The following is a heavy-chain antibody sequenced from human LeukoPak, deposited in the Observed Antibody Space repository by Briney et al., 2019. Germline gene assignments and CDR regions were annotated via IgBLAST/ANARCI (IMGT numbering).Heavy chain of an antibody. CDR1: GFTFSSYA. V-gene: IGHV3-30-3*01. Sequence: ERSLERSCAASGFTFSSYAMHWVRQAPGKGLEWVAVISYDGSNKYYADSVKGRFTISRDNSKNTLYLQMNSLRAEDTAVYYCARGGLYYHDSCGYDDAFDTWRKGIMVTVSS. CDR3: ARGGLYYHDSCGYDDAFDT. J-gene: IGHJ3*02. D-gene: IGHD3-22*01. CDR2: ISYDGSNK.